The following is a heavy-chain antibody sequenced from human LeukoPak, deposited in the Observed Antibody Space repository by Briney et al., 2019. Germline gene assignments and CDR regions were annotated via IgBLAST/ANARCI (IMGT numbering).Heavy chain of an antibody. J-gene: IGHJ4*02. CDR2: ISGSGGST. CDR1: GFTFSSYA. Sequence: GGSLRLSCAASGFTFSSYAMRWVRQAPGKGLEWVSAISGSGGSTYYADSVKGRVTISRDNYKTTLYLKMNSLRAEDTAVYYCAKDPGEYYDSSGYYYEDYWGQGTPVTVSS. D-gene: IGHD3-22*01. V-gene: IGHV3-23*01. CDR3: AKDPGEYYDSSGYYYEDY.